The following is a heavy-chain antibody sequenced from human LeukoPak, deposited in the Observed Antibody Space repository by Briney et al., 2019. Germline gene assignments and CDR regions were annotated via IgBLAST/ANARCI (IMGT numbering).Heavy chain of an antibody. V-gene: IGHV3-11*01. D-gene: IGHD6-13*01. CDR2: ITVNVGAM. Sequence: GVSLRLSRASSGFIFKHYYFSWIRQAPGKALECVSFITVNVGAMYYADFVKGRFTIYRDNAKSSLYLEMNRLRVEDTAVYYCARGPRILAAGSYYFDYWGQGSLVTVSS. CDR3: ARGPRILAAGSYYFDY. J-gene: IGHJ4*02. CDR1: GFIFKHYY.